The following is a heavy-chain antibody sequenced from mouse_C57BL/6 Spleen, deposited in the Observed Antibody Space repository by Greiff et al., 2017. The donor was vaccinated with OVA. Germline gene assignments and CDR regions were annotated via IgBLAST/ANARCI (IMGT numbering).Heavy chain of an antibody. D-gene: IGHD1-1*01. CDR1: GYAFSSSW. J-gene: IGHJ1*03. V-gene: IGHV1-82*01. CDR2: IYPGDGDT. Sequence: QVQLQQSGPELVKPGASVMISCKASGYAFSSSWMNWVKQRPGKGLEWIGRIYPGDGDTNYNGKFKGKATLTADKSSSTAYMQLSSLTSEDSAVYFWAREVTTVVGDWYFDVWGTGTTVTVSS. CDR3: AREVTTVVGDWYFDV.